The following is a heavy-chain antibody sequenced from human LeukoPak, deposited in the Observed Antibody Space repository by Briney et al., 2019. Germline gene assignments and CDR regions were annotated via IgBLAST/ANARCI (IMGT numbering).Heavy chain of an antibody. J-gene: IGHJ4*02. V-gene: IGHV3-23*01. D-gene: IGHD3-22*01. CDR1: GFTFSSYA. Sequence: GGSLRLSCAASGFTFSSYAMSWVRQAPGKGLEWVSAISGSGGSTYYADSVKGRFTISRDNSKNTLYLQMSSLRAEDTAVYYCARAPQYYDSSGCFDYWGQGTLVTVSS. CDR3: ARAPQYYDSSGCFDY. CDR2: ISGSGGST.